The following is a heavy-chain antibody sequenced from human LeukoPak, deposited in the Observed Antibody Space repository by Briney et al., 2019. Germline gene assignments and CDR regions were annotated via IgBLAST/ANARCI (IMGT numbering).Heavy chain of an antibody. CDR3: AREGPISIAADTPFDY. CDR2: IYTSGST. Sequence: SETLSLTCTASGGSISSYYWSWIRQPAGKGLEGTGRIYTSGSTNYNPSLKSRVTMSVDTSKNQFSLKLSSVTAADTAVYYCAREGPISIAADTPFDYWGQGTLVTVSS. D-gene: IGHD6-13*01. V-gene: IGHV4-4*07. J-gene: IGHJ4*02. CDR1: GGSISSYY.